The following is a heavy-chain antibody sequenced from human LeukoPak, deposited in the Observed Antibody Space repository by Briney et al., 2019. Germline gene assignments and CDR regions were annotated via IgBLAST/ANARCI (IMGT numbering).Heavy chain of an antibody. CDR3: ARALTGIPYYFDY. CDR2: ITTSSSDV. D-gene: IGHD1-20*01. J-gene: IGHJ4*01. Sequence: GGCLRLSCAASGFTFSSYFMNWVRQAPGKGLEWGSSITTSSSDVYYADSVRGRFTISRDNAKKSLFLQMNGLRAEDTAVYYCARALTGIPYYFDYWGQGSLVTVSS. V-gene: IGHV3-21*01. CDR1: GFTFSSYF.